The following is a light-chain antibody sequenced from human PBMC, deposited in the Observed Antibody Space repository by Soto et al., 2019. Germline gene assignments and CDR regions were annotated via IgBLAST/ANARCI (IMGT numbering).Light chain of an antibody. Sequence: QSVLTQPASVPGSPGQSITISCTGTSSDVGAYNYVSWYQQHPDKAPKLMIFEVSDRPSGVSNRFSGSNSGNTASLTISGLQAEDEADYFCSSYTSNSTLVFGGGTKLTVL. CDR1: SSDVGAYNY. V-gene: IGLV2-14*01. J-gene: IGLJ3*02. CDR2: EVS. CDR3: SSYTSNSTLV.